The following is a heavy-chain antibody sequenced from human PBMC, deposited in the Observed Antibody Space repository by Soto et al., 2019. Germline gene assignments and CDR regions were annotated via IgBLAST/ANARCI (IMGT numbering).Heavy chain of an antibody. CDR2: ISYDGSNK. CDR3: AKGRYSIGIVVVPAAPTG. J-gene: IGHJ4*02. CDR1: GFTFSSYG. D-gene: IGHD2-2*01. Sequence: GGSLRLSCAASGFTFSSYGMHWVRQAPGKGLEWVAVISYDGSNKYYADSVKGRFTISRDNSKNTLYLQMNSLRAEDTAVYYCAKGRYSIGIVVVPAAPTGWGQGTLVTVSS. V-gene: IGHV3-30*18.